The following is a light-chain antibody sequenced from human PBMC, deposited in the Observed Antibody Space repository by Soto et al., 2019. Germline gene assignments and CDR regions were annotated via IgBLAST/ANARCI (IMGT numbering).Light chain of an antibody. Sequence: VLTQSPGTLSLSPGEGATLSCRASQSVTSNYLAWYQQKPGQAPRLLMYGASSRATGIPARFSGSGSGTDFTLTISRLEPEDFAVYYCQQYVTSPYTFGQGTKLEIK. CDR3: QQYVTSPYT. J-gene: IGKJ2*01. CDR2: GAS. CDR1: QSVTSNY. V-gene: IGKV3-20*01.